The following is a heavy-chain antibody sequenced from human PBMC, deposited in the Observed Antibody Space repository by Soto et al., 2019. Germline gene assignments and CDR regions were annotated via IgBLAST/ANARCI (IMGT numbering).Heavy chain of an antibody. Sequence: QVQLQESGPGLVKPSQTLSLTCTVSGGSISSGDYYWSWTRQPPGKGLEWIEYIYYSGSTYYNLSLKRRVTLAVDTSKTQFSLKLSSVTASDTAVYYCARVAGTFYWYFDLWGRGTLVTVSS. J-gene: IGHJ2*01. D-gene: IGHD3-10*01. V-gene: IGHV4-30-4*01. CDR1: GGSISSGDYY. CDR3: ARVAGTFYWYFDL. CDR2: IYYSGST.